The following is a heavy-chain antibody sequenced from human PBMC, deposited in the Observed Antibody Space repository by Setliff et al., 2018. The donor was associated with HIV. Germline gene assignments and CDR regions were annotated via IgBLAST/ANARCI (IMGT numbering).Heavy chain of an antibody. CDR2: IRSKGYGGTI. CDR1: GFTFSYHA. D-gene: IGHD3-10*01. J-gene: IGHJ4*02. Sequence: PGGSLRLSCAASGFTFSYHAMTWVRQAPGKGLEWVGFIRSKGYGGTIEYAASVKGRFTISRDDSKSIAYLQMNSLKTEDTAVYYCTPTDYGGSDYWGQGTLVTVSS. V-gene: IGHV3-49*04. CDR3: TPTDYGGSDY.